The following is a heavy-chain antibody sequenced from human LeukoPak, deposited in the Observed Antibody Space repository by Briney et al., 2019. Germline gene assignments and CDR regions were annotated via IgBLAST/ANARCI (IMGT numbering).Heavy chain of an antibody. D-gene: IGHD5-12*01. Sequence: SVKVSCKASGGTFSSYAISWVRQAPGQGLEWMGRIIPIFGIANYAQKFQGRVTITADKSTSTAYMELSSLRSEDTAVYCCARDGSGNYYYYGMDVWGQGTTVTVSS. CDR3: ARDGSGNYYYYGMDV. J-gene: IGHJ6*02. V-gene: IGHV1-69*04. CDR2: IIPIFGIA. CDR1: GGTFSSYA.